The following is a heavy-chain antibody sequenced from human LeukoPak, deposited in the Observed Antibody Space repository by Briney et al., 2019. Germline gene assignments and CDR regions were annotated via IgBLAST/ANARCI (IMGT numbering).Heavy chain of an antibody. J-gene: IGHJ4*02. Sequence: PGGSLRLSCAASGFTFHSYWMHWVRQAPGKGLVWVSRIDNDGGSTTYADSVKGRFTISRDNAKNSLSLQMNSLRADDTAVYYCARDGRIQWELDYWGPGILVTVSS. D-gene: IGHD1-26*01. CDR1: GFTFHSYW. V-gene: IGHV3-74*01. CDR3: ARDGRIQWELDY. CDR2: IDNDGGST.